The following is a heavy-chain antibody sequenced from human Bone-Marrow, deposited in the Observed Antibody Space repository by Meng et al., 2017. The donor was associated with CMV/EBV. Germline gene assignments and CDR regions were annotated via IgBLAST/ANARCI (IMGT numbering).Heavy chain of an antibody. D-gene: IGHD3-22*01. J-gene: IGHJ4*02. V-gene: IGHV2-5*01. CDR1: GFSLSTSGVG. CDR3: AHWTYYYDSSGYYY. CDR2: IYWNDDK. Sequence: SSPTLVKPTQTLTLTCTFSGFSLSTSGVGVGWIRQPPGKALEWLALIYWNDDKRYSPSLKSRLTITKDTSKNQVVLTMTNMDPVDTATYYCAHWTYYYDSSGYYYWGQGTLVTVSS.